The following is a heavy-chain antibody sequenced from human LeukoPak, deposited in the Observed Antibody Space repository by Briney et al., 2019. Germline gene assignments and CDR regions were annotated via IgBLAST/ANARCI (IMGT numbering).Heavy chain of an antibody. CDR3: AREGDYYDTSGTLDY. CDR2: IYTSGST. V-gene: IGHV4-61*09. D-gene: IGHD3-22*01. J-gene: IGHJ4*02. Sequence: PSETLSLTCTDSGGSISSGSYYWSWIRQPAGKGLEWIGHIYTSGSTNYNPSLKSRVTISLDTSKNQFSLKLNSVTAADTAVYYCAREGDYYDTSGTLDYWGQGTLVTVSS. CDR1: GGSISSGSYY.